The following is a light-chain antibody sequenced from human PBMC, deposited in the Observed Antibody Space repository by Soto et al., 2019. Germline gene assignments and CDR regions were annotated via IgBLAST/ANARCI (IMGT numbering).Light chain of an antibody. V-gene: IGKV3-11*01. Sequence: PGDKAILSCSTTPSVTNYLAWYQQKPGQPPRLLIYGAFNRAAGIPARFSGSGSGTDFTLTISSLESEDSAVYYCQQRTIGPPVSFGQGTRLEIK. J-gene: IGKJ5*01. CDR3: QQRTIGPPVS. CDR1: PSVTNY. CDR2: GAF.